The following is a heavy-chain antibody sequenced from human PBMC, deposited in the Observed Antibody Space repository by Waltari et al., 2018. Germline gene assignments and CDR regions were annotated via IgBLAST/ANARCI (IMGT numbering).Heavy chain of an antibody. CDR1: GGTFSSYA. CDR3: AAEAVGGTMGATTRGVFDY. D-gene: IGHD1-26*01. CDR2: IIPIFGTA. Sequence: QVQLVQSGAEVKKPGSSVKVSCKDSGGTFSSYAISWVRQAPGHGLEWMGRIIPIFGTANYAQKFQGRVTMTTDTSTSTAYMELRSLRSDDTAVYYCAAEAVGGTMGATTRGVFDYWGQGTLVTVSS. V-gene: IGHV1-69*05. J-gene: IGHJ4*02.